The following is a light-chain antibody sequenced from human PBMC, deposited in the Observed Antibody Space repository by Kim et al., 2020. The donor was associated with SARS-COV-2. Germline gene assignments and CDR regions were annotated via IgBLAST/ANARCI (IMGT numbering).Light chain of an antibody. J-gene: IGKJ1*01. CDR1: RSVSGN. CDR3: HQYNDWPRT. Sequence: ETVMTQSPATLSVSPGERATLFCRADRSVSGNLAWYQHKPGQAPRLLIYAASTRATGIQARFSGSGSGTEFSLTISSLQSEDLAVYYCHQYNDWPRTFGQGTKVDIK. CDR2: AAS. V-gene: IGKV3-15*01.